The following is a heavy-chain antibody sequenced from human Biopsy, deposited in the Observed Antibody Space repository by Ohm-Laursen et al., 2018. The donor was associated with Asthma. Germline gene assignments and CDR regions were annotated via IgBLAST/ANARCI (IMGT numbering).Heavy chain of an antibody. CDR2: IHYSDRM. J-gene: IGHJ2*01. D-gene: IGHD6-6*01. CDR3: ARAVSSSSYWYFDL. Sequence: DTLSLTCIVSGDAMSTSGSYWGWIRQSPGKGLEWIGSIHYSDRMCYNPSLESRVTISAVTSKNHLSLKVTSVTAADTAVYYCARAVSSSSYWYFDLWGRGDLVTVSS. V-gene: IGHV4-39*02. CDR1: GDAMSTSGSY.